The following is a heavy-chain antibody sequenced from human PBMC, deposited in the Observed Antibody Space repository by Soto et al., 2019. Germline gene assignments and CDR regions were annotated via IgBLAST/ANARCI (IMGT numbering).Heavy chain of an antibody. J-gene: IGHJ4*02. CDR1: GFTFSSYA. CDR3: ATAPEYYYDSSGYFDY. Sequence: GGSLRLSCAASGFTFSSYAMSWVRQAPGEGLEWVSAISGSGGSTYYADSVKGRFTISRDNSKNTLYLQMNSLRAEDTAVYYCATAPEYYYDSSGYFDYWGQGTLVTVSS. D-gene: IGHD3-22*01. V-gene: IGHV3-23*01. CDR2: ISGSGGST.